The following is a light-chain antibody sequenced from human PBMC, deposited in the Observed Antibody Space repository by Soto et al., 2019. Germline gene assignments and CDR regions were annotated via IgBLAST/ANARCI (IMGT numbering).Light chain of an antibody. CDR1: SSDVGAYNY. CDR2: DDN. CDR3: CSYTTSSTYV. V-gene: IGLV2-14*03. Sequence: QSVLTQPASVSGSPGQSIAISCTGTSSDVGAYNYVSWYQQHPGKAPKLMIYDDNNRPSGVSNRFSGSKSGNTASLTISGLQAEDEADYYCCSYTTSSTYVFGTGTRSPS. J-gene: IGLJ1*01.